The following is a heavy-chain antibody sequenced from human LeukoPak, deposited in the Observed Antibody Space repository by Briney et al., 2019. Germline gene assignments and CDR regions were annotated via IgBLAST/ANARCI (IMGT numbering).Heavy chain of an antibody. V-gene: IGHV4-34*01. CDR1: GGSLSGYY. CDR3: ARDFDY. J-gene: IGHJ4*02. CDR2: INHSGST. Sequence: PSETLPLTCAVYGGSLSGYYWSWIRQPPGKGLEWIGEINHSGSTNYNPSLKSRVTISVDTSKNQFSLKLSSVTAADTAVYYCARDFDYWGQGTLVTVSS.